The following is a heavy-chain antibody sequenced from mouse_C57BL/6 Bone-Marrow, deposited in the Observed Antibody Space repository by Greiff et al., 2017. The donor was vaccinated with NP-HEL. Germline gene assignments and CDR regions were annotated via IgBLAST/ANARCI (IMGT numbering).Heavy chain of an antibody. CDR2: INPSSGYT. D-gene: IGHD3-3*01. Sequence: QVHVKQSGAELAKPGASVKLSCKASGYTFTSYWMHWVKQRPGQGLEWIGYINPSSGYTKYNQKFKDKATLTADKSSSTAYMQLSSLTYEDSAVYYCAQPRGWAWYFDVWGTGTTVTVSS. CDR1: GYTFTSYW. J-gene: IGHJ1*03. CDR3: AQPRGWAWYFDV. V-gene: IGHV1-7*01.